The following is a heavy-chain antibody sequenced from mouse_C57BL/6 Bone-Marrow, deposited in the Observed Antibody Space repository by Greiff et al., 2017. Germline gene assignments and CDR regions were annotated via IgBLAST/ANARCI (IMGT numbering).Heavy chain of an antibody. CDR1: GYTFTSYW. Sequence: VQLQQPGAELVKPGASVKLSCKASGYTFTSYWMPWVKQRPGQGLEWIGEIDPSDSYTNYNQKFKGKATLTVDTSSSTAYMQLSSLTSEDSAVYYCVHFDYWGQGTTLTVSS. CDR2: IDPSDSYT. CDR3: VHFDY. J-gene: IGHJ2*01. V-gene: IGHV1-50*01.